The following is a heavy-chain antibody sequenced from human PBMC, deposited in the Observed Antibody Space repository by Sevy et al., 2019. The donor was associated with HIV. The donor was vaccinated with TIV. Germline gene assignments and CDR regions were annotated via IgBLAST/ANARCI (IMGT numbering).Heavy chain of an antibody. CDR1: GFPFSDAW. D-gene: IGHD1-7*01. J-gene: IGHJ3*01. CDR2: IKNENEGGTT. V-gene: IGHV3-15*01. Sequence: GGSLRLSCAASGFPFSDAWMNWVRQAPGKGLEWVGLIKNENEGGTTDYAAPVKGRFTISRDDSKNTLFLQMSSLKTEYTAIYYCTTDWRSGTTWVRAFNLWGQGTMVTVSS. CDR3: TTDWRSGTTWVRAFNL.